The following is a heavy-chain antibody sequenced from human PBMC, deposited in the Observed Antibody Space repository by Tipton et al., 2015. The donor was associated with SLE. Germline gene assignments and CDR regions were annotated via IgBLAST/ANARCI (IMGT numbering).Heavy chain of an antibody. CDR1: GGSISSGGYF. D-gene: IGHD6-19*01. CDR3: ARGIAVAGLRFDS. CDR2: VHYTGGT. Sequence: TLSLTCIFSGGSISSGGYFWSWIRQHPGKGLEWIGNVHYTGGTNYNPSLDSRVTISIETSKNQFSLKLSSVTAADTAVYYCARGIAVAGLRFDSWGKGTLVTVSS. J-gene: IGHJ4*02. V-gene: IGHV4-61*08.